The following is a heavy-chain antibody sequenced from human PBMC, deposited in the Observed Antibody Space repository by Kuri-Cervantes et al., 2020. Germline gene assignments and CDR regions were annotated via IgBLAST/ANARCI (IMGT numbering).Heavy chain of an antibody. CDR2: IIPIFGTA. J-gene: IGHJ4*02. V-gene: IGHV1-69*13. D-gene: IGHD3-9*01. CDR3: ARAAGRYYDILTGYYARYFDY. CDR1: GGTFSSYA. Sequence: SVKVSCKASGGTFSSYAISWVRQAPGQGLEWMGGIIPIFGTANYAQKFQGRVTITADESTSTAYMELSSLRSEDTAVYYCARAAGRYYDILTGYYARYFDYWGQGTLVTVSS.